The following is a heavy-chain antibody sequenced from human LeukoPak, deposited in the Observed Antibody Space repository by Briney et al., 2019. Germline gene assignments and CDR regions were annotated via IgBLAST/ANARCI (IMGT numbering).Heavy chain of an antibody. CDR3: TRNSYSSSWSLYYYMDV. V-gene: IGHV3-73*01. CDR1: GFTFSGSA. Sequence: GGSLKLSCAASGFTFSGSAMHWVRPASGKGLEWVGRIRSKANSYATAYAASVKGRFTISRDDSKNTAYLQMNSLKTEDTAVYYCTRNSYSSSWSLYYYMDVWGKGTTVTVSS. J-gene: IGHJ6*03. CDR2: IRSKANSYAT. D-gene: IGHD6-13*01.